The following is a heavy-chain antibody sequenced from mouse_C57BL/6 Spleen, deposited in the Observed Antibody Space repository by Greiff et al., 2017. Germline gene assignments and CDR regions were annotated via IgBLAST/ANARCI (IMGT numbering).Heavy chain of an antibody. Sequence: QVQLKESGPGLVQPSQSLYITCTVSGFSLTSYGVHWVRQSPGKGLEWLGVIWRGGSTDYNAAFMSRLSITKDNSKSQVFFKMNSLQADDTVIYFGAKNSYGNYECYFDVWGTGTPVTVSS. CDR2: IWRGGST. V-gene: IGHV2-5*01. CDR1: GFSLTSYG. D-gene: IGHD2-1*01. J-gene: IGHJ1*03. CDR3: AKNSYGNYECYFDV.